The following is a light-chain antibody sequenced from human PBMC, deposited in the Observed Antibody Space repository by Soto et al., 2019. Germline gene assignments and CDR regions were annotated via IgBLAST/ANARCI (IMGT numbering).Light chain of an antibody. Sequence: EIVLTQSPGTRSLSPGKRATLSCRASQSISSSYLAWYQQRPGQAPRLLIYGASSRATGIPDRFSGSGSGTEFTLTISRLEPEDFAVYYCQQYGSSSWTFGQGTKADIK. V-gene: IGKV3-20*01. CDR1: QSISSSY. J-gene: IGKJ1*01. CDR2: GAS. CDR3: QQYGSSSWT.